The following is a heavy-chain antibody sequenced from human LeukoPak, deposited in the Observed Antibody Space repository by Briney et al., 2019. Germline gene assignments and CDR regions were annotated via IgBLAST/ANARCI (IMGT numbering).Heavy chain of an antibody. CDR3: ARHDFVGSYDSSGYYPYYFDY. J-gene: IGHJ4*02. Sequence: GESLKISCKGSGYSFTSYWIGWVRQMPGKGLEWMGIIYPGDSERRYSPSFQGQVTISADKSITTAYLQWSSLKASGTAMYYCARHDFVGSYDSSGYYPYYFDYWGQGTLVTVSS. CDR2: IYPGDSER. CDR1: GYSFTSYW. D-gene: IGHD3-22*01. V-gene: IGHV5-51*01.